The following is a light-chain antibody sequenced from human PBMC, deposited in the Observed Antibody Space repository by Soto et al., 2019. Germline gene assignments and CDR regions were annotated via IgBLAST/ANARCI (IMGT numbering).Light chain of an antibody. V-gene: IGLV2-14*01. CDR3: TSYRRGNILVV. CDR2: EVN. J-gene: IGLJ1*01. Sequence: QSALTQPASVSGSPGQSITISCTGASSDVGGYDFVSWYQQHPGKAPKLMIYEVNNRPSGVSNRFSGSKSGNTASLTISGLQPDDEADYYCTSYRRGNILVVFGTGTKLTVL. CDR1: SSDVGGYDF.